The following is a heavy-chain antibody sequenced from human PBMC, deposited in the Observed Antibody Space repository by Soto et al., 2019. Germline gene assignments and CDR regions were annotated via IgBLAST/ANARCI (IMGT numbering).Heavy chain of an antibody. CDR2: ICSSSSYI. J-gene: IGHJ6*02. D-gene: IGHD5-18*01. V-gene: IGHV3-21*01. CDR3: ARKQTPPKAAMVKASDEGYYYCGMDV. CDR1: GFTFSSYS. Sequence: GGTLRLSCAASGFTFSSYSMNWVRQAPGKGLEWVSSICSSSSYIYYPYTVKGRFTISRDNAKNSLYLQMNSRRAEDTAVYYCARKQTPPKAAMVKASDEGYYYCGMDVWGQGTTVT.